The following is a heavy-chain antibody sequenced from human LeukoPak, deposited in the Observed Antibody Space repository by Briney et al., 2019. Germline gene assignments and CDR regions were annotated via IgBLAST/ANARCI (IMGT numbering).Heavy chain of an antibody. D-gene: IGHD3-10*01. CDR3: ARDGPELWFGEFNGEFDY. J-gene: IGHJ4*02. V-gene: IGHV1-69*05. CDR1: GDTFSSYA. CDR2: IIPIFGTT. Sequence: GASVKVSCKASGDTFSSYAISWVRQAPGQGLEWMGGIIPIFGTTNYAQKFQGRVTMTRDTSTSTVYMELSSLRSDDTAVYYCARDGPELWFGEFNGEFDYWGQGTLVTVSS.